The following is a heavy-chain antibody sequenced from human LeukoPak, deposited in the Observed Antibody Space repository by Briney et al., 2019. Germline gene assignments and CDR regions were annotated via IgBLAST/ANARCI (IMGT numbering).Heavy chain of an antibody. Sequence: ASVKVSCKASGYSFTGYYMHWVRQAPGQGLEWMGWINPDRGGTNYAQKFQGRVTMTRDTSISTAYMELSRLRSDDTAVYYCARGVPGTYYYYYMDDWGKGTTVTVSS. CDR3: ARGVPGTYYYYYMDD. D-gene: IGHD2-2*01. CDR1: GYSFTGYY. CDR2: INPDRGGT. J-gene: IGHJ6*03. V-gene: IGHV1-2*02.